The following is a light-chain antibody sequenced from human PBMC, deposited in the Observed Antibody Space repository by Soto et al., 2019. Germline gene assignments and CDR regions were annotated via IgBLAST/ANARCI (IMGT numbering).Light chain of an antibody. CDR1: SSDVGGSDS. CDR2: EVT. V-gene: IGLV2-8*01. CDR3: SSYTGGNASYG. J-gene: IGLJ1*01. Sequence: QSVLTQPPSASRSPGHSVTITCTGTSSDVGGSDSVSWYQQHPDKAPKLMIYEVTIRPSALSDRISGSKYRNTALLTASGLQAEDEVDYYCSSYTGGNASYGFATGTKVTV.